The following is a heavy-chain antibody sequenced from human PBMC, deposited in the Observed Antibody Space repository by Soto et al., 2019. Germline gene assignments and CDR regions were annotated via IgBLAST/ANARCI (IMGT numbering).Heavy chain of an antibody. CDR2: ISYDETNE. V-gene: IGHV3-30-3*01. J-gene: IGHJ4*02. CDR3: SRAPVDSSGYFAY. CDR1: GFTFSRYS. D-gene: IGHD3-22*01. Sequence: PGGSLRLSCAASGFTFSRYSVHWVRQAPGKGLEWVAAISYDETNESYADSVKGRFTISRDNSKNTMFLQMSSLRPEDTAVYFCSRAPVDSSGYFAYWGQRTLVTVSA.